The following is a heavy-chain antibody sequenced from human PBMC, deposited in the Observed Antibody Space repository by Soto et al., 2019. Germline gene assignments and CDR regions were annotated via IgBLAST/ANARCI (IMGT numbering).Heavy chain of an antibody. D-gene: IGHD2-15*01. Sequence: LSQTLSLTCVISGDSVSSSSVAWNWVRQSPSRGLEWLGRTYYRSRWYSDFAVSVRGRIVINADTSKNQFSLQLNSVTPEDTAVYFCARSEEDSDYYYYGLDVWGQGTTVTVSS. CDR3: ARSEEDSDYYYYGLDV. CDR2: TYYRSRWYS. CDR1: GDSVSSSSVA. V-gene: IGHV6-1*01. J-gene: IGHJ6*02.